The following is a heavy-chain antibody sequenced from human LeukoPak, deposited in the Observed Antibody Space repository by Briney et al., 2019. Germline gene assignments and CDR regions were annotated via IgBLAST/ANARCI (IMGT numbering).Heavy chain of an antibody. CDR1: GGTFSSYA. CDR3: ARGGYYDSSGYRFNWFDP. J-gene: IGHJ5*02. V-gene: IGHV1-69*04. D-gene: IGHD3-22*01. Sequence: SVKLSCKASGGTFSSYAISWVRQAPGQGLEWMGRIIPIRGIANYAQKFQGRVTITTDKATSTAYMELSSLRSEDTAVYYCARGGYYDSSGYRFNWFDPWGQGTLVTVFS. CDR2: IIPIRGIA.